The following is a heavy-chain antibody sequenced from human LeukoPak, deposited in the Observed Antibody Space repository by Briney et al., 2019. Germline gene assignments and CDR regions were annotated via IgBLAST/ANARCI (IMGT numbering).Heavy chain of an antibody. D-gene: IGHD2-8*02. CDR3: ARLFCTGTCSYGGGIDY. J-gene: IGHJ4*02. V-gene: IGHV4-31*03. CDR1: GGSISSSVYF. CDR2: IYYTVIN. Sequence: SQTLCLTCTVSGGSISSSVYFWGCIRQLPGEGLGWIVYIYYTVINYYNPSLESRITISVDTSKHQFFLKLTHVTAEDTAVYYCARLFCTGTCSYGGGIDYWGQGTLVTVSS.